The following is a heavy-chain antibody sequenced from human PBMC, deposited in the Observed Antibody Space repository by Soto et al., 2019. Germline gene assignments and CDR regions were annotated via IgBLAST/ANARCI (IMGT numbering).Heavy chain of an antibody. Sequence: SVKVSCKASGAILKNYVISWVRQAPGRGLEWMGRIIPFLGIPNYAQKFQDRITIIADKSTSTVYMDLSALRSEDTAVYYCASHYASGTNDNYFDPWGQGTLVTVS. CDR3: ASHYASGTNDNYFDP. J-gene: IGHJ5*02. D-gene: IGHD3-10*01. CDR1: GAILKNYV. V-gene: IGHV1-69*04. CDR2: IIPFLGIP.